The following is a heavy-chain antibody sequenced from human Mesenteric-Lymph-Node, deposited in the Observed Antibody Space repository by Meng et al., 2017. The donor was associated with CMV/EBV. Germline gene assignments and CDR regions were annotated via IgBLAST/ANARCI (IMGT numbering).Heavy chain of an antibody. Sequence: CAASGFTVSSNSLSWVRQAPGKGLEWVSVIYTGDITYYADSVKGRFTISRDNSMNTLYLQMNSLRAEDTALYYCARSDPLTGAPSDYWGQGTLVTVSS. D-gene: IGHD1-20*01. J-gene: IGHJ4*02. V-gene: IGHV3-66*01. CDR3: ARSDPLTGAPSDY. CDR1: GFTVSSNS. CDR2: IYTGDIT.